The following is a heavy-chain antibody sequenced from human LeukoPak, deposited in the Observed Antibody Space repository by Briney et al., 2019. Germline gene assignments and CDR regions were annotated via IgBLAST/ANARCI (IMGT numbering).Heavy chain of an antibody. CDR3: LKFSWLGDVFEI. V-gene: IGHV3-64D*09. D-gene: IGHD6-19*01. J-gene: IGHJ3*02. CDR1: GFTFSSYA. Sequence: GGSLRLSCSASGFTFSSYAMHWVRQAPGKGLEYVSAISSNGGSTYYADSVKGRFTISRDNSKNTLYLQMSSLRAEDTAAYYCLKFSWLGDVFEIWAKGQWSPSLQ. CDR2: ISSNGGST.